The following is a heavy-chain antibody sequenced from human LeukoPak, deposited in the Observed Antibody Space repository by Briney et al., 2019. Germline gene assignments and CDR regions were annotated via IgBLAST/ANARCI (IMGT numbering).Heavy chain of an antibody. D-gene: IGHD3-10*01. J-gene: IGHJ4*02. CDR1: GFTVSNAW. CDR3: AKDNRPYYYGSGSYYNDY. Sequence: GGSLRLSCAASGFTVSNAWMSWFRQAPGKGLEWVAVISYDGSNKYYADSVKGRFTISRDNSKNTLYLQMNSLRAEDTAVYYCAKDNRPYYYGSGSYYNDYWGQGALVTVSS. V-gene: IGHV3-30*18. CDR2: ISYDGSNK.